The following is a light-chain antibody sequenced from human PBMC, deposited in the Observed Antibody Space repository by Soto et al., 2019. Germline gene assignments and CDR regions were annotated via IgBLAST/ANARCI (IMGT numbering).Light chain of an antibody. Sequence: QSALTQPPSASGSPGQSVTISCTGTSSDVGGYNYVSWYQQHPGKAPKLMIYEVSKRPSGVPDRFSGSKSGNTASLTVSGLQAEDEADYYCSSYAGSTLYVFGTGTSSPS. V-gene: IGLV2-8*01. CDR1: SSDVGGYNY. J-gene: IGLJ1*01. CDR3: SSYAGSTLYV. CDR2: EVS.